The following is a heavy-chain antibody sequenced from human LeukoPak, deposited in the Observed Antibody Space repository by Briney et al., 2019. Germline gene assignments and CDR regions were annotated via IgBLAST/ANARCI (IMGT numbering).Heavy chain of an antibody. Sequence: GGSLRLSCAASGFSFSSFSMSWVRQAPGKGLEWVSAISDSGGATFYADSVKGRFTISRDNSKNTLYLQMNSLSAEDTAVYYCAKDTKRYDYWGQGTLVTVSS. CDR2: ISDSGGAT. CDR1: GFSFSSFS. V-gene: IGHV3-23*01. J-gene: IGHJ4*02. CDR3: AKDTKRYDY. D-gene: IGHD2-8*01.